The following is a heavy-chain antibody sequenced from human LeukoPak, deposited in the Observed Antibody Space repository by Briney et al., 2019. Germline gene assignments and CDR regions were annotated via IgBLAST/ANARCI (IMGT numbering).Heavy chain of an antibody. V-gene: IGHV3-11*05. Sequence: GGSLRLSCAASGFTFSDYYMSWIRQAPGKGLEYISYISIRSSYTNYADSVKGRFTISRDNAKNSLYLQMNSLRAEDTAVYYCARDVRWSGSYYGGVDYWGQGTLVTVSS. D-gene: IGHD1-26*01. J-gene: IGHJ4*02. CDR2: ISIRSSYT. CDR3: ARDVRWSGSYYGGVDY. CDR1: GFTFSDYY.